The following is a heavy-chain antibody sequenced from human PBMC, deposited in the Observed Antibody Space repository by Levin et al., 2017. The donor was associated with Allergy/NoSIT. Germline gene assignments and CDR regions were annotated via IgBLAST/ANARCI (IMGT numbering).Heavy chain of an antibody. J-gene: IGHJ4*02. CDR1: GFIFSSYG. CDR3: ARAIVPASIGTLGY. D-gene: IGHD2-2*01. V-gene: IGHV3-30*03. Sequence: GGSLRLSCTASGFIFSSYGIHWVPQAPGKGLEWVAIISYDGSKKYYAESVKGRFTISRDDSKNSLYLQMNSLRAEDTAIYYCARAIVPASIGTLGYWGQGTLVTVSS. CDR2: ISYDGSKK.